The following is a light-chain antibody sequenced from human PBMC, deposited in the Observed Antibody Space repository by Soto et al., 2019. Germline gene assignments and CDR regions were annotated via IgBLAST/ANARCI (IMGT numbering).Light chain of an antibody. CDR2: GAS. J-gene: IGKJ1*01. CDR1: QSVDIN. V-gene: IGKV3-20*01. CDR3: HQYGTSPQT. Sequence: EIVLTQSPATLSLSPGERVTLSCRASQSVDINLAWYQQKPGQAPRLLIYGASSRATGIPDRFSGSGSGTDFTLTISRLEPEDFAVYYCHQYGTSPQTFGQGTKVDIK.